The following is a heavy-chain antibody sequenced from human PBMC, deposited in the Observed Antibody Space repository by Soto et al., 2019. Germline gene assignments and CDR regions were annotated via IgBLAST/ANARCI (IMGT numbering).Heavy chain of an antibody. CDR2: ISAYNGNT. D-gene: IGHD4-4*01. Sequence: QVQLVQSGAEVKKPGASVKVSCKASGYTFTSYGISWVRQAPGQGLEWMGWISAYNGNTNYAQKLQGRVTMTTDTSTRAADMELRSLRSDDTAVYYCARDLATVTTSPSFGMEVWGQGSTVTVCS. CDR1: GYTFTSYG. V-gene: IGHV1-18*01. CDR3: ARDLATVTTSPSFGMEV. J-gene: IGHJ6*02.